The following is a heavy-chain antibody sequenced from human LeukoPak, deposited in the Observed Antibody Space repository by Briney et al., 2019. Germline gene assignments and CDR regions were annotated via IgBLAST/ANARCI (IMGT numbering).Heavy chain of an antibody. Sequence: GESLKISCKGSGYRFTSYWIGWVRQMPGKGLEWMGIIYPGDSDTRYSPSFQGQVTISADKSISTAYLQWSSLKASDTAMYYCARHTYYYDSSGYYVDYWGQGTLVTVSS. V-gene: IGHV5-51*01. D-gene: IGHD3-22*01. CDR3: ARHTYYYDSSGYYVDY. CDR2: IYPGDSDT. J-gene: IGHJ4*02. CDR1: GYRFTSYW.